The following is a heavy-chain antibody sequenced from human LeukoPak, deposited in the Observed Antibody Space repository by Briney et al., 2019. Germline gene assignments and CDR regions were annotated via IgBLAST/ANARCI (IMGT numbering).Heavy chain of an antibody. CDR1: GFTFSSSW. J-gene: IGHJ4*02. Sequence: GGSLRLSCAASGFTFSSSWMSWVRQAPGKGLEWVTNVNPDGSDKYYLDSVKGRFTISRDNAKNSLYLQMNSLRVDDTAVYYCARHLAWGWDFWGQGTLVSVSS. V-gene: IGHV3-7*01. D-gene: IGHD7-27*01. CDR3: ARHLAWGWDF. CDR2: VNPDGSDK.